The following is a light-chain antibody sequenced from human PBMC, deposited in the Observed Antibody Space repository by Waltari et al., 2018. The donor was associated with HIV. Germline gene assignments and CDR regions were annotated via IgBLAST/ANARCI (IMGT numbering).Light chain of an antibody. Sequence: SSELTQDPAVSVALGQTVRITCQGDSIRSYYVTWYQQKTGKAPVLVSYGKNVRPSGIPDRFSCSTSGNIASLTITGVQAEDEADYYCNSRDSSGNYLVFGGGTKLTVL. V-gene: IGLV3-19*01. CDR2: GKN. CDR3: NSRDSSGNYLV. J-gene: IGLJ2*01. CDR1: SIRSYY.